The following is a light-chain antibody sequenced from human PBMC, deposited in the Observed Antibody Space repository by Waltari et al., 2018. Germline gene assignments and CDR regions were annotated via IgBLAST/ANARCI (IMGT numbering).Light chain of an antibody. Sequence: QSALTQPVSVSGSPGQSITISCTGTSSYVDGFNYVSWYQHHPGKAPKLMIYDVTKRPSGVSNRFSGSGSGNTASLTISGLQSEDEAYYYCSSYIRISASWVFGGGTKLTVL. CDR3: SSYIRISASWV. CDR1: SSYVDGFNY. V-gene: IGLV2-14*03. J-gene: IGLJ3*02. CDR2: DVT.